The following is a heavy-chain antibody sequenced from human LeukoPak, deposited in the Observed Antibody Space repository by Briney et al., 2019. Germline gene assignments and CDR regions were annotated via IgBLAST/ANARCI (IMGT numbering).Heavy chain of an antibody. V-gene: IGHV3-23*01. D-gene: IGHD3-22*01. CDR2: ISGSGGST. J-gene: IGHJ4*02. Sequence: GGSLRLSCAASGFTVSSNYMSWVRQAPGKGLEWVSAISGSGGSTYYADSVKGRFTISRDNSKNTLYLQMNSLRAEDTAVYYCANPYYYDSSGYYSNPFDYWGQGTLVTVSS. CDR3: ANPYYYDSSGYYSNPFDY. CDR1: GFTVSSNY.